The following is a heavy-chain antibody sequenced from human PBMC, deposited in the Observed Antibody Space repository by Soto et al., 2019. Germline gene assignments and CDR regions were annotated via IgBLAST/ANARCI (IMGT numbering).Heavy chain of an antibody. CDR1: GFTFRDYA. J-gene: IGHJ4*02. V-gene: IGHV3-30-3*01. CDR3: ARAVAGQVRSAWTWLDY. Sequence: QVQLVESGGGVVQPGRSLRLSCEASGFTFRDYAMHWVRQAPGRGLEWVAAIPSDGSAQHYVDSVKGRFSISRDNSKNTLSLQMNSLRPEDAALYYCARAVAGQVRSAWTWLDYWGQGTLVTVSS. D-gene: IGHD1-1*01. CDR2: IPSDGSAQ.